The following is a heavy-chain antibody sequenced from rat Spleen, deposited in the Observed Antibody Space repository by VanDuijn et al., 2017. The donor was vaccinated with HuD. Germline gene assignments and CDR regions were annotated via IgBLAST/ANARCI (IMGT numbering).Heavy chain of an antibody. D-gene: IGHD1-12*02. Sequence: EVQLQESGPGLVKPSQSLSLTCSVTGYSITSSYRWNWIRKFPGNKLEWMGYITNAGNTNYNPSLKSRISITRDTSKNQFFLQVNSVTTEDTAPFYCAACYDGTYYYFDNWGQRVMVTVSS. V-gene: IGHV3-3*01. J-gene: IGHJ2*01. CDR3: AACYDGTYYYFDN. CDR2: ITNAGNT. CDR1: GYSITSSYR.